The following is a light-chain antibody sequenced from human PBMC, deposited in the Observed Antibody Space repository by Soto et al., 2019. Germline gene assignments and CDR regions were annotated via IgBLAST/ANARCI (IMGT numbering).Light chain of an antibody. CDR3: QQYGYSSWT. CDR1: QSVSSSY. Sequence: EIVMTQSPAILSVSPGEGATLSCRASQSVSSSYLAWYQQKPGQAPRILIFAASSRATGIPDRFSGSGSGTDFTLTISRLEPGDFAVYYCQQYGYSSWTFGQGTKVDIK. J-gene: IGKJ1*01. V-gene: IGKV3-20*01. CDR2: AAS.